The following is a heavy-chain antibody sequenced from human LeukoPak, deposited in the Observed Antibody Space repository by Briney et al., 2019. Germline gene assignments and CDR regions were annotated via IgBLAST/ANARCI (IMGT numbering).Heavy chain of an antibody. V-gene: IGHV1-2*02. J-gene: IGHJ5*02. D-gene: IGHD4-23*01. CDR3: ARGRPGKAYFNP. CDR2: INPNSGGT. Sequence: ASVKVSCKASGYTFTGYYMHWVRQAPGQGLEWMGWINPNSGGTNYAQKFQGRVTMTRDTSISTAYMELSRLRSDDTAIYYCARGRPGKAYFNPWGQGSLVTVSS. CDR1: GYTFTGYY.